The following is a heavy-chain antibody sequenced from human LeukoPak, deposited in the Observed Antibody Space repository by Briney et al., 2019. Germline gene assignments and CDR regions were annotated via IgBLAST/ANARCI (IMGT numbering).Heavy chain of an antibody. CDR3: ARENCSGGSCYVGWFDP. V-gene: IGHV4-59*01. D-gene: IGHD2-15*01. CDR1: GGSISSYY. J-gene: IGHJ5*02. Sequence: PSESLSLTCTVSGGSISSYYWSWIRQPPGKGLEWIGYIYYSGSTNYNPSLKSRVTISVDTSKNQFSLKLSSVTAADTAVYYCARENCSGGSCYVGWFDPWGQGTLVTVSS. CDR2: IYYSGST.